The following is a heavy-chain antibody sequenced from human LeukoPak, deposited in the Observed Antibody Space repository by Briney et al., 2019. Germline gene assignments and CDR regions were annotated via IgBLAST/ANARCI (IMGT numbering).Heavy chain of an antibody. V-gene: IGHV3-23*01. J-gene: IGHJ4*02. CDR3: AKDHGTTVYYYFDY. CDR2: IRGSGGST. D-gene: IGHD4-17*01. CDR1: GFTFSSYG. Sequence: GGSLRLSCAASGFTFSSYGMSWVRQAPGKGLEWVSAIRGSGGSTYYADSVKGRFTISRDNSKNTLYLQMNSLRAEDTAVYYCAKDHGTTVYYYFDYWGQGTLVTVSS.